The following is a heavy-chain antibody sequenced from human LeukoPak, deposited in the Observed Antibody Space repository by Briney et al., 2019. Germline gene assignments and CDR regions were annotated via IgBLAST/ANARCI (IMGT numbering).Heavy chain of an antibody. CDR3: ARTAPITVFGVAEGRSDY. Sequence: GASVKVSCKASGYTFTGYYMHWVRQAPGQGLEWMGRINPNSGGTNYAQKFQGRVTMTRDTSISTAYMELSRLRSDDTAVYYCARTAPITVFGVAEGRSDYRGQGTLVTVSS. CDR1: GYTFTGYY. CDR2: INPNSGGT. D-gene: IGHD3-3*01. J-gene: IGHJ4*02. V-gene: IGHV1-2*06.